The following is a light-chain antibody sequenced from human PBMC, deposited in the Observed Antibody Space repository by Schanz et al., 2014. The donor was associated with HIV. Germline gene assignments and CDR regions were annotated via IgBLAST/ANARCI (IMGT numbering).Light chain of an antibody. V-gene: IGKV3-20*01. CDR3: QQSYSTPPKYT. CDR1: QSVSSNS. Sequence: EIVMTQSPATLSVSPGDTVTLSCRASQSVSSNSLGWYQQKRGQVPRLLIYSASRRANGIPDRFSGSGSGTDFTLTISRLEPEDFATYYCQQSYSTPPKYTFGQGTKLEIK. CDR2: SAS. J-gene: IGKJ2*01.